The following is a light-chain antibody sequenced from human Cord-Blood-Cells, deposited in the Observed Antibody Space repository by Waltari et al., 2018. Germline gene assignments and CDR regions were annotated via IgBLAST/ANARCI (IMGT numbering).Light chain of an antibody. CDR2: DSS. J-gene: IGKJ4*01. Sequence: DIQMTQSTSSLSASVGDRVTITCQASQVISNYLNWYQQKPGKAPKLLIYDSSNLETGVPSRFSGSGSGTDFTFTISSQQPEDIATYYCQQYDNLPLTFGGGTKVEIK. CDR3: QQYDNLPLT. V-gene: IGKV1-33*01. CDR1: QVISNY.